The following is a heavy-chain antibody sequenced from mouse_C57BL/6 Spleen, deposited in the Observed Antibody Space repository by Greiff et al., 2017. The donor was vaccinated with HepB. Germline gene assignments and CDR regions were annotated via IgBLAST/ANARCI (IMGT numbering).Heavy chain of an antibody. Sequence: VMLVESGPELVKPGASVKISCKASGYAFSSSWMNWVKQRPGKGLEWIGRIYPGDGDTNYNGKFKGKATLTADKSSSTAYMQLSSLTSEDSAVYFCAREMITTRYFDYWGQGTTLTVSS. V-gene: IGHV1-82*01. CDR1: GYAFSSSW. D-gene: IGHD2-4*01. CDR2: IYPGDGDT. J-gene: IGHJ2*01. CDR3: AREMITTRYFDY.